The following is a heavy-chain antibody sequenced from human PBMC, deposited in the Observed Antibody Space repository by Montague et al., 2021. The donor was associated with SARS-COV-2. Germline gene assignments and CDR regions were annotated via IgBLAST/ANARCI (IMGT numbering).Heavy chain of an antibody. CDR3: ARDDIVPQGVTKGMDV. J-gene: IGHJ6*02. V-gene: IGHV4-39*07. CDR2: MYYSGST. CDR1: GGSISSSNYY. Sequence: SETLSLTCTVSGGSISSSNYYWGWIRQPPGKGLEWIGNMYYSGSTYYNPSLKGRVTISIDTSKNQFSLKLSSVTAADTAVYYCARDDIVPQGVTKGMDVWGQGTTVTVSS. D-gene: IGHD2-15*01.